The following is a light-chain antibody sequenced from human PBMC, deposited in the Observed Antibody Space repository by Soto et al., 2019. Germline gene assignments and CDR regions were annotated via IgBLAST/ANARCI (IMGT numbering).Light chain of an antibody. J-gene: IGKJ4*01. CDR3: QHYNSYPLT. CDR2: KAS. CDR1: QSIGSW. Sequence: DIQMTQSPSTLSASVGDRVTITCRASQSIGSWLAWHQQKPGKAPKLLIYKASTLESGVPSRFSGSGSGTEFTLTIAGLKPDDFATYYCQHYNSYPLTFGGGTKVDIK. V-gene: IGKV1-5*03.